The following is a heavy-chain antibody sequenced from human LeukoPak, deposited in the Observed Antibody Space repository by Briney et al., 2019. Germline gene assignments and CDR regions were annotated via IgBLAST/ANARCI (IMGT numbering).Heavy chain of an antibody. CDR1: GYTFAAYG. D-gene: IGHD6-13*01. J-gene: IGHJ4*02. Sequence: VASVKVSCKSSGYTFAAYGISWVQPDPGQGLECMGWMSANNGNTNYAQNLQGRVAMTTDTSTSTAYMELRSLRSDDTAVYYCARDSHIAEVVYYFDYWGQGTLVTVSS. CDR3: ARDSHIAEVVYYFDY. CDR2: MSANNGNT. V-gene: IGHV1-18*01.